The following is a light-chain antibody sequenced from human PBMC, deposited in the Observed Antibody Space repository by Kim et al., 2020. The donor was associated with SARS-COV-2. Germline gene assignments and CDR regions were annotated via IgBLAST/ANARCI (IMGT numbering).Light chain of an antibody. V-gene: IGKV1-5*01. CDR2: DAS. CDR3: QQYNSYSVT. Sequence: GDRVTITCRASQSISSWLAWYQQKPGKAPKLLIYDASSLESGVPSRFSGSGSGTEFTLTISSLQPDDFATYYCQQYNSYSVTFGGGTKL. J-gene: IGKJ4*01. CDR1: QSISSW.